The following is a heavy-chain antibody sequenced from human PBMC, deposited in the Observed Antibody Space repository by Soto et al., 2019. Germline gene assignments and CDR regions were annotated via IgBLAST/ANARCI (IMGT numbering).Heavy chain of an antibody. V-gene: IGHV3-23*01. D-gene: IGHD3-10*01. J-gene: IGHJ6*03. Sequence: GGSLRLSCAASGFTFSSYAMSWVRQAPGKGLEWVSAISGSGGSTYYADSVKGRFTISRDNSKNTLYLQMNSLRAEDTAVYYCAKAGKEVVRGTNYYYYMDVWGKGTTVTVSS. CDR1: GFTFSSYA. CDR2: ISGSGGST. CDR3: AKAGKEVVRGTNYYYYMDV.